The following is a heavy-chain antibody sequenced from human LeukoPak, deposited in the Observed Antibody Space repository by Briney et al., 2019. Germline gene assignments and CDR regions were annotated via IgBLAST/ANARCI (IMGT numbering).Heavy chain of an antibody. V-gene: IGHV3-23*01. D-gene: IGHD3-22*01. Sequence: GGSLRLSCAASGFTFSNYAMSWVRQAPGKGLEWVSTISGSGGNTYYADSVKGRFTISRDNAKNSLYLQMNSLRAEDTAVYYCVRGYYAGRGHHFEYWGQGTLVTVSS. J-gene: IGHJ4*02. CDR1: GFTFSNYA. CDR2: ISGSGGNT. CDR3: VRGYYAGRGHHFEY.